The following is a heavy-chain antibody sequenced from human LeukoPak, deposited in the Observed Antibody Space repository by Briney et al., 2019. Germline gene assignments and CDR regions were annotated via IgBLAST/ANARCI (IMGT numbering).Heavy chain of an antibody. Sequence: GASVKVSCKASGSTFTGYYMHWVRQAPGQGLEWMGRINPNSGGTNYAQKFQGRVTMTRDTSISTAYMELRSLRSDDTAVYYCARTSPPPYYYDSSGYYYFDYWGQGTLVTVCS. CDR2: INPNSGGT. V-gene: IGHV1-2*06. J-gene: IGHJ4*02. CDR1: GSTFTGYY. D-gene: IGHD3-22*01. CDR3: ARTSPPPYYYDSSGYYYFDY.